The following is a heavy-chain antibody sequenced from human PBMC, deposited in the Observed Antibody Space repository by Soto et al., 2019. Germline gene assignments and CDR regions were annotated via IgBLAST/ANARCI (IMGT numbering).Heavy chain of an antibody. CDR3: ARIYCSGGICFPNWVDP. D-gene: IGHD2-8*02. CDR2: ITPISGTP. V-gene: IGHV1-69*13. J-gene: IGHJ5*02. Sequence: ASFKVACKASGGFFSSDAISWVRQAPGQGLEWLGGITPISGTPKYAQKFQGRVTISADESTSTAYMDLSSLRFEDTAIYYCARIYCSGGICFPNWVDPWGQGTLVTVSS. CDR1: GGFFSSDA.